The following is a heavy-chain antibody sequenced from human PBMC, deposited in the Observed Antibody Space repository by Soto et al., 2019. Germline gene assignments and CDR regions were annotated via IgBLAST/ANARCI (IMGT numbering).Heavy chain of an antibody. Sequence: QTLSLTCAISGDSVSSNTASWNWIRQSPSRGLEWLGRTYFGSKWYNDYAVSVKSRIIINPDTSNNQFSLQLNSVTPEDTAVYFCAKGDNLGPKTGYAFDPWGQGIMVTVSS. J-gene: IGHJ5*02. V-gene: IGHV6-1*01. CDR2: TYFGSKWYN. CDR3: AKGDNLGPKTGYAFDP. CDR1: GDSVSSNTAS. D-gene: IGHD5-12*01.